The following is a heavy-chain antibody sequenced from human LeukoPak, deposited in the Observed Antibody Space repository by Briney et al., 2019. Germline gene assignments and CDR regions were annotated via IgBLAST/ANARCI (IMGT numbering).Heavy chain of an antibody. D-gene: IGHD6-6*01. CDR2: IYNSGST. CDR3: ATYNTSSGLGY. V-gene: IGHV4-4*09. J-gene: IGHJ4*02. CDR1: GGSISSYY. Sequence: KPSETLSLTCTVSGGSISSYYWSWIRQPPGEGLEWIGNIYNSGSTTYHSSLKGRVTLSVDTSKNQFSLRLSSVTAADTAVYYCATYNTSSGLGYWGQGTLVTVSS.